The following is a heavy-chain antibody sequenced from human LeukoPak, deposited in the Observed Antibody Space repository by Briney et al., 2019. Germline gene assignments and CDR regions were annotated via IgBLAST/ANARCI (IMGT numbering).Heavy chain of an antibody. CDR3: ARDAVRYNWNYDWFDP. CDR2: ISAYNGNT. Sequence: ASVKVSCKASGYTFTSCGISWVRQAPGQGLEWMGWISAYNGNTNYAQKLQGRVTMTTDTSTSTAYMELRSLRSDDTAVYYCARDAVRYNWNYDWFDPWGQGTLVTVSS. D-gene: IGHD1-7*01. J-gene: IGHJ5*02. V-gene: IGHV1-18*01. CDR1: GYTFTSCG.